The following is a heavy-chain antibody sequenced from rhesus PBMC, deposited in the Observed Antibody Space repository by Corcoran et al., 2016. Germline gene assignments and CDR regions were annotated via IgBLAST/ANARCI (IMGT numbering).Heavy chain of an antibody. CDR3: ARVPGYFDY. V-gene: IGHV4-106*01. CDR1: GGSISDDYY. J-gene: IGHJ4*01. CDR2: IYGSGGGT. Sequence: QVQLQESGPGLVKPSETLSLTCAVSGGSISDDYYWSWIRQPPGKGLVWIGYIYGSGGGTNYNPSLKIRVTISIDTSKNQFSLKLSSVTAADTAVYYCARVPGYFDYWGQGVLVTVSS.